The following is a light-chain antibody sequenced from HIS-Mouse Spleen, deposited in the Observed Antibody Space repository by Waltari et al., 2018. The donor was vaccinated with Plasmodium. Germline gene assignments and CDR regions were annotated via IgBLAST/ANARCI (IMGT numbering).Light chain of an antibody. J-gene: IGKJ2*01. Sequence: DIQMTQSPSSLSASVGDRVTITCQASQEISNYLNWYQQKPGKAPKLLIYDASNLETGVPSRCSGSGSGTDFTFTISSLQPEDIATYYCQQYDNLPYTFGQGTKLEIK. V-gene: IGKV1-33*01. CDR3: QQYDNLPYT. CDR2: DAS. CDR1: QEISNY.